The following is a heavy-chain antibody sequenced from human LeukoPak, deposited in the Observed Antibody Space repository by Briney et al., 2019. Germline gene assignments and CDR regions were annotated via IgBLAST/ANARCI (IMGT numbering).Heavy chain of an antibody. V-gene: IGHV1-18*01. CDR2: ISAY. CDR1: GYTFTSYG. J-gene: IGHJ4*02. D-gene: IGHD3-22*01. Sequence: ASVKVSCKASGYTFTSYGISWVRQAPGKGLEWMGWISAYARKFQGRVTMTTDTSTSTAYMELRSLRSDDTAVYYCARRFNYYDSSGYYEGFYFDYWGQGTLVTVSS. CDR3: ARRFNYYDSSGYYEGFYFDY.